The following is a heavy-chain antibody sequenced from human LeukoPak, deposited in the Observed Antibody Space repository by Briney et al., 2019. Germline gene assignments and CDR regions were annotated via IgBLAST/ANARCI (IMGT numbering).Heavy chain of an antibody. J-gene: IGHJ4*02. CDR2: IKSKTDGGTT. D-gene: IGHD2-15*01. V-gene: IGHV3-15*01. CDR3: TTDHDCSGGSCYPVGYFDY. CDR1: GFTFSNAW. Sequence: PGGSLRLSCAASGFTFSNAWMSWVRQAPGKGLEWVGLIKSKTDGGTTDYAAPVKGRFTISRDDSKSTLYLQMNSLKTEDTAVYYCTTDHDCSGGSCYPVGYFDYWGQGTLVTVSS.